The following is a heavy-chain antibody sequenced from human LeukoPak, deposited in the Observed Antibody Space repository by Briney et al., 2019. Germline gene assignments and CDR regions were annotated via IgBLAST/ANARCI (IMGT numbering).Heavy chain of an antibody. CDR3: ASGVVDNDAFDI. CDR1: GFTFSSYA. Sequence: GGSLRLSCAASGFTFSSYAMSWVRQTTGKGLEWVSSISSSGGLTFYADSVKGRFTISRDNSKNTLYLQMNRLRDEDTAVYYCASGVVDNDAFDIWGQGTMVTVSS. V-gene: IGHV3-23*01. J-gene: IGHJ3*02. D-gene: IGHD5-12*01. CDR2: ISSSGGLT.